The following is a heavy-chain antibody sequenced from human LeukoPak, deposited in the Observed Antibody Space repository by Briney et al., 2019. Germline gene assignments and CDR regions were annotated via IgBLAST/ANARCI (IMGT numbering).Heavy chain of an antibody. V-gene: IGHV1-8*01. CDR3: ARGWDDFWSGYPKDY. CDR2: MNPNSGNT. D-gene: IGHD3-3*01. J-gene: IGHJ4*02. Sequence: ASVNVSCTPSVYTFTTYDINWVRQATGQGLEWMGWMNPNSGNTGYAQKFQGRVTMTRNTSISTAYMELSSLRSEDTAVYYCARGWDDFWSGYPKDYWGQGTLVTVSS. CDR1: VYTFTTYD.